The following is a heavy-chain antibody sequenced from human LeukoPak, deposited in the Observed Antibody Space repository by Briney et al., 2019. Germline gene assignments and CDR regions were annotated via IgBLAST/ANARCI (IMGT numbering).Heavy chain of an antibody. CDR1: GFTFNSYL. V-gene: IGHV3-74*01. D-gene: IGHD6-13*01. CDR2: INSDGSSP. CDR3: ARVGGSSWGYFYYHMDV. Sequence: GGSLRLSCAASGFTFNSYLMHWVRQAPGKGLVWVSRINSDGSSPTYADSVKGRFTISRDNAKNTLYLQMNSPRAEDTAVYYCARVGGSSWGYFYYHMDVWGKGTAVTVSS. J-gene: IGHJ6*03.